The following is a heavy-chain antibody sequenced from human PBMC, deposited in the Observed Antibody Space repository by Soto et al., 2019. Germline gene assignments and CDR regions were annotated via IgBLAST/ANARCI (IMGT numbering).Heavy chain of an antibody. D-gene: IGHD3-3*01. CDR2: IYWDADK. V-gene: IGHV2-5*02. J-gene: IGHJ4*02. CDR1: GFSLTTSGVG. Sequence: QITLNESGPTVVRPTETLTLTCRFSGFSLTTSGVGVGWIRQSPGKAPEWLALIYWDADKRYSASLKSRLTITNDTSKNQVVLTVSDLDPTDTATYYCAHRVLRTVFGLVTTTAIYFDFWGQGTPVAVSS. CDR3: AHRVLRTVFGLVTTTAIYFDF.